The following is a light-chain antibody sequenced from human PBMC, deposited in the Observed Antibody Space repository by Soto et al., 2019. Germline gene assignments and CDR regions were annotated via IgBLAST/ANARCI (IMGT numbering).Light chain of an antibody. CDR1: QSLNSSY. V-gene: IGKV3-20*01. J-gene: IGKJ5*01. CDR3: QQYGSSPPIT. CDR2: DAS. Sequence: DIVLTQSPGTLSWSPGERATLSCRASQSLNSSYLAWYQQKPGQAPRLLIYDASSRATGIPDRFSGSGSGTDFTLTISRLEPEDSAVYYCQQYGSSPPITFGQGTRLEIK.